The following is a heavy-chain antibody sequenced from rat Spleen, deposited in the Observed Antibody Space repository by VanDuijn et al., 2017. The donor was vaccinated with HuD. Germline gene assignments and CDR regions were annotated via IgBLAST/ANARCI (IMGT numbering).Heavy chain of an antibody. J-gene: IGHJ4*01. D-gene: IGHD1-4*01. CDR1: GFTFSNYG. CDR3: ARPGITSYVMDA. V-gene: IGHV5S13*01. CDR2: ISTGGGNT. Sequence: EVQLVESGGGLVQPGRSLKLSCAASGFTFSNYGMAWVRQAPTKGLEWVASISTGGGNTYYRDSVKGRFTISRANAKNTLYLQMNSLRSEDTATYYCARPGITSYVMDAWGQGASVTVSS.